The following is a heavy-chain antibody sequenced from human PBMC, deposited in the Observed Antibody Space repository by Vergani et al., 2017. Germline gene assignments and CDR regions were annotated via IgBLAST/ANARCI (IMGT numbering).Heavy chain of an antibody. D-gene: IGHD1-14*01. CDR2: VDKDESKT. J-gene: IGHJ4*02. V-gene: IGHV3-30*02. CDR1: GFIFSSHG. Sequence: QVQLVEWGGGVVQPGGSLRLSCTASGFIFSSHGMHWVRQAPGKGLEWMAFVDKDESKTHYADSVKGRFSISRDRSQNTLFLQMDSLRLEDTALYYCVKDNPVLEYWGQGTLVTVSS. CDR3: VKDNPVLEY.